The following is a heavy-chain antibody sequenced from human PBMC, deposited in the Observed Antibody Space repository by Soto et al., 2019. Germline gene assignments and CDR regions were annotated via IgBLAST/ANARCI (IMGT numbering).Heavy chain of an antibody. D-gene: IGHD2-2*01. V-gene: IGHV3-33*01. CDR1: GFTFSSYG. Sequence: QVQLVESGGGVVQPGRSLRLSCAESGFTFSSYGMHWVRQAPGKGLEWVAVIWYDGSNKYYADSVKGRFTISRDNSKNTLYLQMNSLRAEDTAVYYCARQGTSAAFDYCGQGTLVTVSS. CDR2: IWYDGSNK. J-gene: IGHJ4*02. CDR3: ARQGTSAAFDY.